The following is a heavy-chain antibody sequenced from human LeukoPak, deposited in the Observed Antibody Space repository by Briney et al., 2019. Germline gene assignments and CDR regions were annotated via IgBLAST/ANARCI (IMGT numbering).Heavy chain of an antibody. J-gene: IGHJ4*02. CDR3: ARGLAGGENRDY. Sequence: SVKVSCKASGGTFSSYAISWVRQAPGQGLEWMGRIIPILGMANYAQKFQGRVTITADKSTSTAYMELSSLRSEDTAVYYCARGLAGGENRDYWGQGTLVTVSS. V-gene: IGHV1-69*04. CDR2: IIPILGMA. CDR1: GGTFSSYA. D-gene: IGHD1-14*01.